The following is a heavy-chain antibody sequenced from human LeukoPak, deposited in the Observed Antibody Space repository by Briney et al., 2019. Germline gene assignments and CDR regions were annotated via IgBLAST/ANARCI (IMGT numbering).Heavy chain of an antibody. CDR1: GFTFSSEW. J-gene: IGHJ4*02. D-gene: IGHD4-17*01. CDR2: INQDGSVK. V-gene: IGHV3-7*03. CDR3: SKKGQSEDYGKPG. Sequence: PGGSLRLSCAASGFTFSSEWMSWVRQAPGKGLEWAANINQDGSVKYYMDSVKGRFTISRDNAKNSLYLQMNSLRADDTAVYYCSKKGQSEDYGKPGWGQGTLVTVSS.